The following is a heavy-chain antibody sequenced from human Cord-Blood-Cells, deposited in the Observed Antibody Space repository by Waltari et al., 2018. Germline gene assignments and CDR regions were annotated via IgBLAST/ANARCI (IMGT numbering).Heavy chain of an antibody. CDR2: INAGNGNT. Sequence: QVQLVQSGAEVKKPGASVKVSCKASGYTFTSYAMHWVRQAPGQRPEWMGWINAGNGNTKYSQKFQGRVTITRDTSASTAYMELSSLRSEDTAVYYCARETEYDFWSGYFDYWGQGTLVTVSS. D-gene: IGHD3-3*01. J-gene: IGHJ4*02. CDR1: GYTFTSYA. CDR3: ARETEYDFWSGYFDY. V-gene: IGHV1-3*01.